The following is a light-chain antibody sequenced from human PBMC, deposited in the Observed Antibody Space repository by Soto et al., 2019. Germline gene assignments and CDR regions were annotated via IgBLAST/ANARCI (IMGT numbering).Light chain of an antibody. CDR1: SSDVGAYNY. V-gene: IGLV2-14*01. J-gene: IGLJ1*01. CDR2: EVR. CDR3: SSYTSSSTYV. Sequence: QSVLTQPASVSGSPGQSITISCTGTSSDVGAYNYVSWYQQHPGKAPKLIIHEVRNRPSGVSDRFFGSKSDNTASLTISGLQVEDEADYYCSSYTSSSTYVFGTGTKVTVL.